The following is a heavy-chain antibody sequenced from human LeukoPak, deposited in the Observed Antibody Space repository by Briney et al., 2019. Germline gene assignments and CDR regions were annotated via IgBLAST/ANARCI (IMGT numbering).Heavy chain of an antibody. Sequence: GRSLRLSCAASGFTFSSYAMHWVRQAPGKGLEWVAVISYDGSNKYYADSVKGQFTISRDNSKNTLYLQMNSLRAEDTAVYYCARDGVPAAKVGNWFDPWGQGTLVTVSS. V-gene: IGHV3-30-3*01. J-gene: IGHJ5*02. D-gene: IGHD2-2*01. CDR3: ARDGVPAAKVGNWFDP. CDR2: ISYDGSNK. CDR1: GFTFSSYA.